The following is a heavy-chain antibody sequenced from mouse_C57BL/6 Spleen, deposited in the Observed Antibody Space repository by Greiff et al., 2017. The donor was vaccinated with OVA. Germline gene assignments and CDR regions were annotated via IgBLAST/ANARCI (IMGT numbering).Heavy chain of an antibody. CDR1: GYTFTDYY. J-gene: IGHJ3*01. V-gene: IGHV1-26*01. D-gene: IGHD6-1*01. CDR2: INPNNGGT. CDR3: ASLSPFAY. Sequence: EVQLQQSGPELVKPGASVKISCKASGYTFTDYYMNWVKQSHGKSLEWIGDINPNNGGTSYNQKFKGKATLTVDKSSSTAYMELRSLTSEDSAVYYCASLSPFAYWGQGTLVTVSA.